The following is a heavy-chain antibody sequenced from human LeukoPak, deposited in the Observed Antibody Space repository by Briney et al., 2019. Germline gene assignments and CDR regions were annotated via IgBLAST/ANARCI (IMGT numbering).Heavy chain of an antibody. CDR1: EFTVSSSW. D-gene: IGHD6-13*01. Sequence: GGSLRLSCAASEFTVSSSWMHWVRKAPGKGLVWVSRINGDGSTATYADSVKGRFTISRDNAKNTLYLQMNALRAEDTAVYYCARASAAGDFDSWGQGTLVTVSS. V-gene: IGHV3-74*01. CDR2: INGDGSTA. CDR3: ARASAAGDFDS. J-gene: IGHJ4*02.